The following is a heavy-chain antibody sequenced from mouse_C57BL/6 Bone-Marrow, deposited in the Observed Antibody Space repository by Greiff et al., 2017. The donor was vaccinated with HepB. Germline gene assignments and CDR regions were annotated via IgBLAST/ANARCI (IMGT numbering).Heavy chain of an antibody. CDR2: INPNNGGT. V-gene: IGHV1-18*01. CDR3: AREGGAQATPAWFAY. Sequence: EVQGVESGPELVKPGASVKIPCKASGYTFTDYNMDWVKQSHGKSLEWIGDINPNNGGTIYNQKFKGKATLTVDKSSSTAYMELRSLTSEDTAVYYCAREGGAQATPAWFAYWGQGTLVTVSA. D-gene: IGHD3-2*02. J-gene: IGHJ3*01. CDR1: GYTFTDYN.